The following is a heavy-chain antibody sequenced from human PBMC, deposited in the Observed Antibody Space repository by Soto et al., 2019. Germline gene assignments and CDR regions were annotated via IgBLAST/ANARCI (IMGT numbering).Heavy chain of an antibody. CDR1: GFTFSGSA. CDR2: IRSKANSYAT. V-gene: IGHV3-73*01. J-gene: IGHJ4*02. CDR3: TRLSNDYGDYVEFGLYDY. D-gene: IGHD4-17*01. Sequence: GGSLRLSCAASGFTFSGSAMHWVRQASGKGLEWVGRIRSKANSYATAYAASVKGRFTISRDDSKNTAYLQMNSLKTEDTAVYYCTRLSNDYGDYVEFGLYDYWAQRTLVTVSS.